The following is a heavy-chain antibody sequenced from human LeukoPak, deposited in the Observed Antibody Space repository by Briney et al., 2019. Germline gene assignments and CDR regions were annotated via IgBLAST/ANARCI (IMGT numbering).Heavy chain of an antibody. J-gene: IGHJ4*02. CDR2: IIPIFGTA. CDR3: ARDQRYSSGYYFDY. CDR1: GGTFSSYA. D-gene: IGHD5-18*01. V-gene: IGHV1-69*13. Sequence: ASVKVSCKASGGTFSSYAISWVRQAPGQGLEWMGGIIPIFGTANYAQKFQGRVTVTADESTSTAYMELSSLRSEDTAVYYCARDQRYSSGYYFDYWGQGTLVTVSS.